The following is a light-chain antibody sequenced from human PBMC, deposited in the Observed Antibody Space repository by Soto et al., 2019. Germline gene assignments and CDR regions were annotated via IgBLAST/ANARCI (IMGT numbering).Light chain of an antibody. CDR1: SGSIATSY. V-gene: IGLV6-57*03. Sequence: NFMLTQPHPVSESPGKTVTISCTRNSGSIATSYVQWYQQRPDSAPTTIIYDDNQRPSGVPVRFSGSIDSSSNSASLTISGLKTEDEADYYCQSYGSGNWVFGGGTKLTVL. J-gene: IGLJ3*02. CDR3: QSYGSGNWV. CDR2: DDN.